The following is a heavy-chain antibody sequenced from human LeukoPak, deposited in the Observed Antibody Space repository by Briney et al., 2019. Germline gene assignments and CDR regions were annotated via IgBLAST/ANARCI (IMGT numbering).Heavy chain of an antibody. J-gene: IGHJ4*02. V-gene: IGHV3-23*01. Sequence: GGSLRLSCAASGFTLSSYAMSWVRQAPGKGLEWVSAIRGSGDRTHYADSVKGRFTISRDNSKNTLYLQMNSLRAEDTAVYYCAKGPVGANPFDYWGQGTLVTVSS. CDR2: IRGSGDRT. CDR3: AKGPVGANPFDY. CDR1: GFTLSSYA. D-gene: IGHD1-26*01.